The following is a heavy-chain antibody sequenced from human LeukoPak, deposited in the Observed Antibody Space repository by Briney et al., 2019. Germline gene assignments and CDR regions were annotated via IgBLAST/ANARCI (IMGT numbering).Heavy chain of an antibody. V-gene: IGHV4-61*08. CDR1: GGSIISSGSY. CDR2: FYYSGST. J-gene: IGHJ5*02. Sequence: SETLSLTCAVSGGSIISSGSYWSWIRQPPGKGLEWIGYFYYSGSTNYNPSLKSRVTISVDTSKNQFSLKLSSVAAADTAVYYCARRTPLTYWFDPWGQGTLVTVSS. CDR3: ARRTPLTYWFDP.